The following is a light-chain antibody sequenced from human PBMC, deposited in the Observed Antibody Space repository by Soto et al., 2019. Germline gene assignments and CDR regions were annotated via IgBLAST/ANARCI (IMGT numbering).Light chain of an antibody. CDR2: GAS. Sequence: EIVMAQSPATLSVSPGERATLSCRASQSINSNLAWNQQMPGQAPRLLIYGASTRATGIPARFSGSGSGTEFTLTISSLQSDDFAVYSCQQYNNWPRTFGQGTKVEIK. J-gene: IGKJ1*01. V-gene: IGKV3-15*01. CDR1: QSINSN. CDR3: QQYNNWPRT.